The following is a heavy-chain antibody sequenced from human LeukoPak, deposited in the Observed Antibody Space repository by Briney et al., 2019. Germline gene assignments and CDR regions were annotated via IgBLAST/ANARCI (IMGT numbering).Heavy chain of an antibody. Sequence: GGSLRLSCAASGFTFSSYAMHWVRQAPGKGLEWVAVISYDESNKYYADSVKGRFTISRDNSKNTLYLQMNSLRAEDTAVYYCARDPYYYDSSGYPFYWGRGTLVTASS. CDR2: ISYDESNK. V-gene: IGHV3-30-3*01. J-gene: IGHJ4*02. CDR1: GFTFSSYA. D-gene: IGHD3-22*01. CDR3: ARDPYYYDSSGYPFY.